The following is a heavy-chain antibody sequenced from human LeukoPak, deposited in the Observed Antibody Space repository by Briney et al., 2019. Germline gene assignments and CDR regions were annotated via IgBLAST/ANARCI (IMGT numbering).Heavy chain of an antibody. CDR3: ARVGGYYDSSGYYVADY. CDR2: ISAYNGNT. CDR1: GYTFTSYG. J-gene: IGHJ4*02. Sequence: ASVTVSCKASGYTFTSYGISWVRQAPGQGLEWMGWISAYNGNTNYAQKLQGRVTMTTDTSTSTAYMELRSLRSDDTAVYYCARVGGYYDSSGYYVADYWGQGTLVTVSS. D-gene: IGHD3-22*01. V-gene: IGHV1-18*01.